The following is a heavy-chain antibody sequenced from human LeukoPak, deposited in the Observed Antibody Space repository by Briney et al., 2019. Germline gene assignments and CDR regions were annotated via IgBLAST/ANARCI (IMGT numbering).Heavy chain of an antibody. J-gene: IGHJ4*02. CDR1: GGSFSGYY. D-gene: IGHD6-19*01. CDR2: INHSGST. CDR3: ARHSSGWLPHFDY. V-gene: IGHV4-34*01. Sequence: SETLSLTCAVYGGSFSGYYWSWIRQPPGTGLEWIGEINHSGSTNYNPSLKSRVTISVDTSKNQFSLKLSSVTAADTAVYYCARHSSGWLPHFDYWGQGTLVTVSS.